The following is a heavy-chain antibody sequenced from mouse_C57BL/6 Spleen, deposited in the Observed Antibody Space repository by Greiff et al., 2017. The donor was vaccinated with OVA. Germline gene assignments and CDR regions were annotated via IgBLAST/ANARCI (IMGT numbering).Heavy chain of an antibody. CDR1: GYTFTSYW. D-gene: IGHD1-3*01. CDR3: ARGGNNYVAD. J-gene: IGHJ3*01. CDR2: IDPSDSYT. V-gene: IGHV1-50*01. Sequence: QVQLQQPGAELVKPGASVKLSCKASGYTFTSYWMQWVKQRPGQGLEWIGEIDPSDSYTNYNQKFKGKATLTVDTSSSTAYMQLSSLTAEDAAVYYGARGGNNYVADWGKGTLVTVAA.